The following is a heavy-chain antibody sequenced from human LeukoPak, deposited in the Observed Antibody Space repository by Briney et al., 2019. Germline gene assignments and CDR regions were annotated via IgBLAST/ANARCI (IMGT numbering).Heavy chain of an antibody. Sequence: SESLSLTCTVSGGSILSSSTYWGWIRQPPGKGLEWIGTIYYSGTTHYNPSLKSRITISVDTSNNQFSLKLSSVTAADTAVYYCARHDYYGSVNWFDPWGQGTLVTVSS. D-gene: IGHD3-10*01. V-gene: IGHV4-39*01. CDR2: IYYSGTT. CDR1: GGSILSSSTY. CDR3: ARHDYYGSVNWFDP. J-gene: IGHJ5*02.